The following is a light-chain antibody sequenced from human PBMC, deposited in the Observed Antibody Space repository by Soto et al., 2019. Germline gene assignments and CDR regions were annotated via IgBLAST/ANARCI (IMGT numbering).Light chain of an antibody. CDR3: PQYTSYPT. CDR1: QSISSW. CDR2: KAS. Sequence: DIQMTQSPSTLSASVGDRVTITCRASQSISSWLAWYQQKPGKAPKLLIYKASSLESGVPSRFIGSGSGTVFTLTISSLPTDDSAPYFCPQYTSYPTFGQGTNVEIK. J-gene: IGKJ1*01. V-gene: IGKV1-5*03.